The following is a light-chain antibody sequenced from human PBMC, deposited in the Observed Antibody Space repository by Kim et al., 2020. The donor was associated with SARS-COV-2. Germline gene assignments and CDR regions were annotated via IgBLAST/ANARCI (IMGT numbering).Light chain of an antibody. V-gene: IGLV2-14*03. J-gene: IGLJ2*01. CDR1: GSDIGGYDA. Sequence: GQSLTLSCTGTGSDIGGYDAVCWYQQHPGKAPKLMIYDVSKRPSGVSNRFSGSKSGNTASLTISGLQAEDEADYYCSSYTSSSTLVFGGGTQLTVL. CDR2: DVS. CDR3: SSYTSSSTLV.